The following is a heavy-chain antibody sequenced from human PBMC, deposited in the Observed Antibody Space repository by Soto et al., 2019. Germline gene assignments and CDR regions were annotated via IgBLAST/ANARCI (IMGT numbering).Heavy chain of an antibody. CDR1: GFSFDIYT. J-gene: IGHJ4*02. Sequence: QVQLVESGGGVVQPGKSLRLSCSVFGFSFDIYTMHWVRQAPGKGLEWVAVISHDGEKQYYADSVKGRFTISRDNSQNTMSLQRSSLRTDDTAVYYCARELSLYGVALDYCGQGTLVTVSS. D-gene: IGHD3-3*01. V-gene: IGHV3-30*04. CDR2: ISHDGEKQ. CDR3: ARELSLYGVALDY.